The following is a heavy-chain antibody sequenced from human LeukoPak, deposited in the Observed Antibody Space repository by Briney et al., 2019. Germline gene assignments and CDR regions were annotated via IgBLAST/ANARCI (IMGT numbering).Heavy chain of an antibody. CDR2: IYHSGST. Sequence: WETLSLTCAVSGYSISSDNYWVWIRQPPGQGLEWTGGIYHSGSTYYNPSLKSRVTMSVDTSKNQFSLKLSSVTAADTAVYYCARAPRDSSSSNYMRRFDYWGQGTLVGVSS. CDR1: GYSISSDNY. D-gene: IGHD3-22*01. CDR3: ARAPRDSSSSNYMRRFDY. V-gene: IGHV4-38-2*01. J-gene: IGHJ4*02.